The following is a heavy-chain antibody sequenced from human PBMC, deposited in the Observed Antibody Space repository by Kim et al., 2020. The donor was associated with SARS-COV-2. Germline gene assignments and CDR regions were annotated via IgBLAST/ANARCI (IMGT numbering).Heavy chain of an antibody. V-gene: IGHV3-74*01. Sequence: GGSLRLSCAASGFTYSSYWMHWVRQAPGKGLVWVSCINSDGSRTVYADSVKGRFTISRDNAQNMLYLQMNSLRAEDTGVYYCARDRERRMDSWGQGTLVTVSS. D-gene: IGHD1-1*01. CDR3: ARDRERRMDS. CDR1: GFTYSSYW. J-gene: IGHJ4*02. CDR2: INSDGSRT.